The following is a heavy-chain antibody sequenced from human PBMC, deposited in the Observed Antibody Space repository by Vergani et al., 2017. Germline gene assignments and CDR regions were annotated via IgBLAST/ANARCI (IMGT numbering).Heavy chain of an antibody. Sequence: EVQLVGSGGGWLKPGDHVRLSCAVPGLNFNDGWTTWVRQAPGKGLEWLGRVISKKDGGRADYSPHVKGTITISRDESKSTIYLDMNSLRIEDTATYYCSTYNVGASFSWGPGTRVTVSS. V-gene: IGHV3-15*01. CDR1: GLNFNDGW. J-gene: IGHJ4*02. CDR2: VISKKDGGRA. D-gene: IGHD5-24*01. CDR3: STYNVGASFS.